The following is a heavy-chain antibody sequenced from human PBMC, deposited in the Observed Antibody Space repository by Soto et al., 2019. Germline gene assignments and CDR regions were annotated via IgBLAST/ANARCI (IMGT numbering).Heavy chain of an antibody. CDR2: ISYDGSNK. Sequence: PGGSLRLSCAASGFTFSSYAMHWVRQAPGKGLEWVAVISYDGSNKYYADSVKGRFTISRDNSKNTLHLQMNSLRAEDTAVYYFATERPYDSSHLIDYWGQGTLVTVSS. V-gene: IGHV3-30-3*01. D-gene: IGHD3-22*01. J-gene: IGHJ4*02. CDR1: GFTFSSYA. CDR3: ATERPYDSSHLIDY.